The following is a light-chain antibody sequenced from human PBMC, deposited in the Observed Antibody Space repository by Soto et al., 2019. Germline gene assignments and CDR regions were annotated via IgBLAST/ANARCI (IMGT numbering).Light chain of an antibody. CDR1: QSVSSK. Sequence: EIVMTQSPATLSVSPGERATLSCRANQSVSSKLAWYQQKPGQAPRLLIHTVSTRATGIPARFSGSGSGTEFTLTISSLQSEDFAVYYCQQYNNWPPITFGQGTRLEIK. CDR2: TVS. V-gene: IGKV3D-15*01. CDR3: QQYNNWPPIT. J-gene: IGKJ5*01.